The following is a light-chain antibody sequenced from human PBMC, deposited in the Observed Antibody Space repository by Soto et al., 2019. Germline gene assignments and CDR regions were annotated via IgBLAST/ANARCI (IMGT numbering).Light chain of an antibody. CDR2: GAS. Sequence: EIVLTQSPGTLSLSPVERATLSGRASQSVNSAYLAWYQQKPGQAPRLLIYGASNRATGIPDRFSGSGSGTDFTVTISRLEPEDFAVYYCQQYGSTPLTFGGGTKVDIK. CDR3: QQYGSTPLT. V-gene: IGKV3-20*01. CDR1: QSVNSAY. J-gene: IGKJ4*01.